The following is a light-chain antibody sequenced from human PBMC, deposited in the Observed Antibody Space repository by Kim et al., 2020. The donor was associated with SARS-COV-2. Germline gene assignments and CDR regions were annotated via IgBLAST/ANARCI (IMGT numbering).Light chain of an antibody. J-gene: IGLJ3*02. CDR3: AAWDASLNGWV. CDR1: NSNIGSHT. CDR2: ANS. V-gene: IGLV1-44*01. Sequence: GQRVTISCSGSNSNIGSHTVNWYQHFPGTAPKLHIYANSHRPSGVPDRFSGSKSDSSASLAISGLQSEDEADYYCAAWDASLNGWVFGGGTQLTVL.